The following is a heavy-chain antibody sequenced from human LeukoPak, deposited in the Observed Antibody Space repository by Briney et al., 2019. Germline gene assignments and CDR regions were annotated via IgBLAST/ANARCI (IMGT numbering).Heavy chain of an antibody. CDR3: ARDSSGTVTTTDY. CDR1: GGTFSSYA. J-gene: IGHJ4*02. CDR2: IIPILGIA. D-gene: IGHD4-17*01. V-gene: IGHV1-69*04. Sequence: SVKVSCKASGGTFSSYAISWVRQAPGQGLEWMGRIIPILGIANYAQKFQGRVTITADKSTSTAYMELSSLRSEDTAVYYCARDSSGTVTTTDYWGQGTLVTVSS.